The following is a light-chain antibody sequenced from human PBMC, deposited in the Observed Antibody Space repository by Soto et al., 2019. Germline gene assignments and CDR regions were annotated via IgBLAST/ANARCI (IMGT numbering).Light chain of an antibody. J-gene: IGKJ3*01. V-gene: IGKV3-15*01. CDR3: QHYGSTPLT. CDR2: GAS. CDR1: QSVSSN. Sequence: EIVMTQSPATLSVSPGERATLSCRASQSVSSNLAWYQQKPGQAPRLLIYGASTRATGIPARFSGSGSGADFTLTIRRLEPEDFAVYYCQHYGSTPLTFGPGTKVDIK.